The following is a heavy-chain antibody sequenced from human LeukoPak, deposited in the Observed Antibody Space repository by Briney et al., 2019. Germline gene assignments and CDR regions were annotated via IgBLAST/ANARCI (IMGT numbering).Heavy chain of an antibody. D-gene: IGHD3-22*01. V-gene: IGHV4-61*02. CDR1: GNSISSGDNY. CDR3: ARASYSYDINGWGPFDY. CDR2: IYTSGST. Sequence: PSETLSLTCTVSGNSISSGDNYWSWIRQPAGKGLEWIGRIYTSGSTNYNPSLKSRVTISGDTSKNQFSLRLSSVTAADTAVYYCARASYSYDINGWGPFDYWGQGTLVTVSS. J-gene: IGHJ4*02.